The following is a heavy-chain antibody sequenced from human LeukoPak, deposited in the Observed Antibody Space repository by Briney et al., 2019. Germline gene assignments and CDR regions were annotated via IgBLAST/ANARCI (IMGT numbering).Heavy chain of an antibody. CDR1: GFTVSSNY. Sequence: GGSLRLSCAASGFTVSSNYMSWVRQAPGKGLEWVSVIYSGGSTYYADSVKGRFTISRDNSKNTLYLQMNSLRAEGTAVYYCASNVDTAMVGGDYYFDYWGQGTLVTVSS. CDR3: ASNVDTAMVGGDYYFDY. CDR2: IYSGGST. V-gene: IGHV3-66*01. J-gene: IGHJ4*02. D-gene: IGHD5-18*01.